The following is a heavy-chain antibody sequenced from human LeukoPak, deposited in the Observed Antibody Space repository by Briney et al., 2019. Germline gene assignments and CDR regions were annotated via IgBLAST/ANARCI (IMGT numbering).Heavy chain of an antibody. CDR3: AKDSDYNSGSFDY. J-gene: IGHJ4*01. Sequence: GGSLRLSCAASGFTFSNYAVSWVRQAPGKGLEWVTAISGSGVSTFYADSVKGRFTVSRDNSKNTLYLQMNSLRAEDTAVYYCAKDSDYNSGSFDYWGHGTLVTVSS. CDR1: GFTFSNYA. V-gene: IGHV3-23*01. CDR2: ISGSGVST. D-gene: IGHD3-10*01.